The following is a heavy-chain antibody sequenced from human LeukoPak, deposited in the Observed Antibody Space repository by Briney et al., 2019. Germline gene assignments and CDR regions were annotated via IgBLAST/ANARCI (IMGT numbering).Heavy chain of an antibody. CDR2: ISGSGGST. CDR3: AKDGGRRAYYYYGMDV. Sequence: GGSLRLSCAASGFTFSSYSMNWVRQAPGKGLEWVSAISGSGGSTYYADSVKGRFTISRDNSKNTLYLQMNSLRAEDTAVYYCAKDGGRRAYYYYGMDVWGQGTTVTVSS. V-gene: IGHV3-23*01. CDR1: GFTFSSYS. J-gene: IGHJ6*02. D-gene: IGHD3-10*01.